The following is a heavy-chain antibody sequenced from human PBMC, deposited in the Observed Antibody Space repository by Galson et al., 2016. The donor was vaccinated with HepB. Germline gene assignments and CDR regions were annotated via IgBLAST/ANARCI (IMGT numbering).Heavy chain of an antibody. J-gene: IGHJ6*02. Sequence: TLSLTCTVSGGSLTSDGYYWSWIRQHPGRGLEWIGYIYSNGDTYFSPSLKSRVSMSVDTSKNQFSLKLTSVTAADTAVYYCAREYCSGGSCYSGLRSYGMDVWGRGILVTVTS. CDR1: GGSLTSDGYY. CDR2: IYSNGDT. D-gene: IGHD2-15*01. CDR3: AREYCSGGSCYSGLRSYGMDV. V-gene: IGHV4-31*03.